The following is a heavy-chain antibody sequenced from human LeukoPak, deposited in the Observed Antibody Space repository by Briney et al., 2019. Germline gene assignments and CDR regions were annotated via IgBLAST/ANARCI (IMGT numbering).Heavy chain of an antibody. Sequence: ASVTVSCTASGYIFSDYYMHWVRQAPGQGLEWMGWINPKSGGTNYGQKFQGRVTITRDNSISTAYMELTRLPSDDTAVYYCAREEMDSNSFDYWGQGTLVTVSS. CDR3: AREEMDSNSFDY. CDR2: INPKSGGT. J-gene: IGHJ4*02. V-gene: IGHV1-2*02. CDR1: GYIFSDYY. D-gene: IGHD5-24*01.